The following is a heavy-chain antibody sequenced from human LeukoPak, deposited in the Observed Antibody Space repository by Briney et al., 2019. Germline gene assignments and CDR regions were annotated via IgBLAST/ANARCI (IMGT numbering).Heavy chain of an antibody. CDR1: GFTFSGYA. V-gene: IGHV3-23*01. CDR3: AKNPDYDVLTGTSFDC. CDR2: VSDSGRNT. Sequence: GGSLRLSCAASGFTFSGYAMSWVRQAPGKGLEWVSSVSDSGRNTYYAASVKGRFTISRDNSNNTLYLQMNSLKAEDTAVYYCAKNPDYDVLTGTSFDCWGQGALVTVSS. J-gene: IGHJ4*02. D-gene: IGHD3-9*01.